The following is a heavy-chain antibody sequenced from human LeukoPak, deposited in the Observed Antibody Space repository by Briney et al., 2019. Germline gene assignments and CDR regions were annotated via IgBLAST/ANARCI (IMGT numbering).Heavy chain of an antibody. Sequence: GSLRLSCAASGFTFSSYAMSWVRQAPGKGLEWIGYIYYSGSTNYNPSLKSRVTISVDTSKNQFSLKLSSVTAADTAVYYCAREGQSADYGMDVWGKGTTVTVSS. J-gene: IGHJ6*04. CDR2: IYYSGST. CDR1: GFTFSSYA. CDR3: AREGQSADYGMDV. D-gene: IGHD2-2*01. V-gene: IGHV4-59*01.